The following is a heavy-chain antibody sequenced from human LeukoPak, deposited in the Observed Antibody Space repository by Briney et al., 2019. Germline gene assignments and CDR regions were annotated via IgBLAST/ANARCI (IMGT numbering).Heavy chain of an antibody. CDR2: IYTSGRT. Sequence: PSQTLSLTCTVSGGSISSYYWSWIRQPAGKGLEWIGRIYTSGRTNYNPSLKSRVTMSVDTSENQFSLKLSSVTAADTAIYYCAREGFYESSGPYSPFDLWGRGTLVTVSS. CDR3: AREGFYESSGPYSPFDL. J-gene: IGHJ2*01. D-gene: IGHD3-22*01. CDR1: GGSISSYY. V-gene: IGHV4-4*07.